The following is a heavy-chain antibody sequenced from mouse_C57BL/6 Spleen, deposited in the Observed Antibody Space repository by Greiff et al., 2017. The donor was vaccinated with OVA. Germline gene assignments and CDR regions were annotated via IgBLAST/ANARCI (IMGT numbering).Heavy chain of an antibody. D-gene: IGHD2-3*01. CDR3: ARHPLIYDGYYEGYFDY. CDR1: GYSITSDY. J-gene: IGHJ2*01. CDR2: ISYSGST. Sequence: VQLQQSGPGLAKHSQTLSLTCSVTGYSITSDYWNWIRKFPGHNLAYMGYISYSGSTYYNPSLKSRISITRDTSKNQYYLQLNSVTTEDTATYYCARHPLIYDGYYEGYFDYWGQGTTLTVSS. V-gene: IGHV3-8*01.